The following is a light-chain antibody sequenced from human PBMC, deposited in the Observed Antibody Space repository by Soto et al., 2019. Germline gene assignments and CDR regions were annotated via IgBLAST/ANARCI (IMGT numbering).Light chain of an antibody. CDR1: QSISSSY. V-gene: IGKV3D-20*02. CDR3: QQRSDSIT. J-gene: IGKJ5*01. Sequence: EIVLTQSPGTLSLSPGERATLSCRASQSISSSYLAWYQQKPGQAPRLLIYGTSSRATGIPDRFSGRGSGADFTLTISSLEPEDFAVYYCQQRSDSITFGQGTRLENK. CDR2: GTS.